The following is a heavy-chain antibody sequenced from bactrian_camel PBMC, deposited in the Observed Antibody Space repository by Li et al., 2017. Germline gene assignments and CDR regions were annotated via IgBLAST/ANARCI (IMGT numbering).Heavy chain of an antibody. CDR3: VRNYFTKQGAFGY. Sequence: VQLVESGGELVQPGGSLRLSCAASGFVFSNYWLYWVRQAPGKGLEWVSSINSGGSTTHYADSVKGRFTISRDNAKNTVFLQMNSLKPEDTAVYYCVRNYFTKQGAFGYWGQGTQVTVS. CDR1: GFVFSNYW. J-gene: IGHJ6*01. V-gene: IGHV3S1*01. CDR2: INSGGSTT. D-gene: IGHD2*01.